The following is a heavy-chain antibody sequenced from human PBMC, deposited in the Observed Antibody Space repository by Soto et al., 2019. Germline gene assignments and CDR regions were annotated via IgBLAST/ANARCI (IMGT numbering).Heavy chain of an antibody. D-gene: IGHD5-18*01. J-gene: IGHJ4*02. V-gene: IGHV1-3*01. CDR3: ASGRGYSYGSFDY. CDR2: INVGNGNT. Sequence: ASVKVSCKASGYKFTSYAMHWVRQAPGQRLEWMGWINVGNGNTKYSQKFQDRVTITMDTSASTAYMELSSLRSEDTAVYYCASGRGYSYGSFDYWGQGTLVTVSS. CDR1: GYKFTSYA.